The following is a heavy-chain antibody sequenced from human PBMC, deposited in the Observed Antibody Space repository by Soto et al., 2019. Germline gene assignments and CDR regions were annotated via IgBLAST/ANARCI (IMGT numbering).Heavy chain of an antibody. D-gene: IGHD3-10*01. CDR1: KFMFSAYA. J-gene: IGHJ4*02. V-gene: IGHV3-23*01. Sequence: EVHLLQSGGGLVQPGGSLRLSCVASKFMFSAYAMGWVRQSPGKGLEWVSSISGSEDVTYYAESVKGRFSISRDNSKNTLYQQMNSLRVEDTAIYFCAKGADRPWFGEAYFPDNWGQGTHVVVST. CDR3: AKGADRPWFGEAYFPDN. CDR2: ISGSEDVT.